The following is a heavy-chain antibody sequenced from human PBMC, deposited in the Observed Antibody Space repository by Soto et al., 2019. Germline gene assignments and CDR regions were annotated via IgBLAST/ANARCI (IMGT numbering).Heavy chain of an antibody. CDR3: ATMGTPATGLYFFDY. CDR1: GGSISSGNYY. Sequence: QVQLQESGPGLVTPSQTLSLTCTVSGGSISSGNYYWSWIRQPPGKGLEWIGFISYSGSTYYSTSLKSRVTISVDTSKRQFSLNRNFVTAADTAVYYCATMGTPATGLYFFDYWGQGSLVTVSS. V-gene: IGHV4-30-4*01. J-gene: IGHJ4*02. D-gene: IGHD2-15*01. CDR2: ISYSGST.